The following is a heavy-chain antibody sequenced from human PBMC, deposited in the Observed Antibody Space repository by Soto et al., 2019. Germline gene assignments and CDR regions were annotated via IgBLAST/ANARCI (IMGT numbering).Heavy chain of an antibody. CDR2: ISWNSGSI. V-gene: IGHV3-9*01. CDR1: GFTFDDYA. J-gene: IGHJ4*02. CDR3: AKDLAVRGAIIGLGLDY. Sequence: SLRLSCAASGFTFDDYAMHWVRQAPGKGLEWVSGISWNSGSIGYADSVKGRFTISRDNAKNSLYLQMNSLRAEDTALYYCAKDLAVRGAIIGLGLDYWGQGTLVTVSS. D-gene: IGHD3-10*01.